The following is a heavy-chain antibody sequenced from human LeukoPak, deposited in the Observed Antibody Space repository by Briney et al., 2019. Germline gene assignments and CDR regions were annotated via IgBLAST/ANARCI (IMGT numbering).Heavy chain of an antibody. CDR3: AKGQGWLVDY. J-gene: IGHJ4*02. CDR1: GFTFSSYS. Sequence: PGGSLRLSCAASGFTFSSYSMNWVRQAPGKGLEWVSSINEGSDYIRYADSVRGRFTISRDNAKNSLYLQMNSLRAEDTAVYYCAKGQGWLVDYWGQGTLVTVSS. CDR2: INEGSDYI. V-gene: IGHV3-21*04. D-gene: IGHD6-19*01.